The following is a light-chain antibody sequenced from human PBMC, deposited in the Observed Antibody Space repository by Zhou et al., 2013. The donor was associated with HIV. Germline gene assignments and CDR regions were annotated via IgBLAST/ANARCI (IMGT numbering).Light chain of an antibody. CDR3: QQSYNTPYI. V-gene: IGKV1-39*01. J-gene: IGKJ2*01. CDR2: AAS. CDR1: QNITTY. Sequence: DIQVTQSPSSLSASVGDRVTITCRASQNITTYLSWYQHKPGNAPKLLIYAASSLQRGVPSRFSGSRSGTDFTLTISSLQPEDFATYYCQQSYNTPYIFGQGTKLEIK.